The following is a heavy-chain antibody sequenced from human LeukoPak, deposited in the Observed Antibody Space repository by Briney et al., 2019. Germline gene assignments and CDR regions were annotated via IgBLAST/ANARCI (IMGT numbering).Heavy chain of an antibody. D-gene: IGHD2-2*02. CDR2: IIPIFGTA. J-gene: IGHJ4*02. CDR3: ARDIKDIVVVPAAIWEGGFDY. V-gene: IGHV1-69*05. Sequence: SVKVSCKASGGTFSSYAISWVRQAPGQGLEWMGGIIPIFGTANYAQKFQGRVTITTDESTSTAYMELSSLRSDDTAVYYCARDIKDIVVVPAAIWEGGFDYWGQGTLVTVSS. CDR1: GGTFSSYA.